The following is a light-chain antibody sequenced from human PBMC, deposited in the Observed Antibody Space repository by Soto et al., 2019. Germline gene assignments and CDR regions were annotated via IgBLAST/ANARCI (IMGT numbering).Light chain of an antibody. CDR2: GAS. J-gene: IGKJ3*01. V-gene: IGKV3-15*01. Sequence: MTQSPSTLSASVGDSVTITCRASQSVSSNLAWYQQKPGQAPRLLIYGASTRATGIPARFSGSGSGTEFTLTISSLQSEDFAVYYCQQYNNWPPGFGPGTKVDIK. CDR1: QSVSSN. CDR3: QQYNNWPPG.